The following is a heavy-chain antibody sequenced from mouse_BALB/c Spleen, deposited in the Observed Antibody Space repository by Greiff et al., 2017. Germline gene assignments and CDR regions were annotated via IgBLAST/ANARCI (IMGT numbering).Heavy chain of an antibody. J-gene: IGHJ3*01. CDR2: INPSTGYT. V-gene: IGHV1-7*01. Sequence: VKLMESGAELAKPGASVKMSCKASGYTFTSYWMHWVKQRPGQGLEWIGYINPSTGYTEYNQKFKDKATLTADKSSSTAYMQLSSLTSEDSAVYYCASLAWFAYWGQGTLVTVSA. CDR1: GYTFTSYW. CDR3: ASLAWFAY.